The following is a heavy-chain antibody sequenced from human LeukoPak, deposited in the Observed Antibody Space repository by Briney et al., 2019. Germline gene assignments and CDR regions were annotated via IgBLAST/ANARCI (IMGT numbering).Heavy chain of an antibody. J-gene: IGHJ4*02. CDR1: GGSISSYY. Sequence: PSETLSLTCTVSGGSISSYYWNWIRQPPGRGLEWIGYIYYSGTTNYNPSLKSRVTISVDTSKNQFSLKLSSVTAADTAVYYCANSPCGDSVHCGHFDYWGQGTLVTVSS. D-gene: IGHD4-17*01. CDR2: IYYSGTT. V-gene: IGHV4-59*01. CDR3: ANSPCGDSVHCGHFDY.